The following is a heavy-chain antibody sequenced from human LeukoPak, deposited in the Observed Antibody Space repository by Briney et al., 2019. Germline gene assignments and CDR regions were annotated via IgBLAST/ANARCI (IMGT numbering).Heavy chain of an antibody. V-gene: IGHV1-69*02. CDR2: IIPILGIA. Sequence: SVKVSCKASGGTFSSYTISWVRPAPGQGLEWMGRIIPILGIANYAQKFQGRVTITADKSTSTAYMELSSLRSEDTAVYCCARGGYGSGSFYYYYGMDVWGQGTTVTVSS. D-gene: IGHD3-10*01. CDR1: GGTFSSYT. CDR3: ARGGYGSGSFYYYYGMDV. J-gene: IGHJ6*02.